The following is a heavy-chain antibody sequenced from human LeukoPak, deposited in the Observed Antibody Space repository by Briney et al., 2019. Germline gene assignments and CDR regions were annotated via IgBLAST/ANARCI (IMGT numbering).Heavy chain of an antibody. CDR1: GFTFSSYW. V-gene: IGHV3-74*01. D-gene: IGHD3-16*01. CDR3: AALPLNDAFDI. J-gene: IGHJ3*02. CDR2: INSDGSST. Sequence: GGSLRLSCAASGFTFSSYWMHWVRQAPGKGLVWVSRINSDGSSTSYADSVKGRFTISRDNAKNSLYLQMNSLRAEDMALYYCAALPLNDAFDIWGQGTMDTVSS.